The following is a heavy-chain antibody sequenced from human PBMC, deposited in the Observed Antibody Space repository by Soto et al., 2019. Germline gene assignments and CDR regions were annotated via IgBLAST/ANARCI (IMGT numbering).Heavy chain of an antibody. D-gene: IGHD5-18*01. CDR2: IRTSSSYM. CDR3: ARYVRGDTAMDV. CDR1: GFIFSSYS. V-gene: IGHV3-21*01. J-gene: IGHJ6*02. Sequence: GGSLRLSCAASGFIFSSYSMNWVRQAPGKGLEWVSSIRTSSSYMYYADSVKGRFTISRDNAKNSLYLQMNSLRAEDTAVYYCARYVRGDTAMDVWSQGTTVTVSS.